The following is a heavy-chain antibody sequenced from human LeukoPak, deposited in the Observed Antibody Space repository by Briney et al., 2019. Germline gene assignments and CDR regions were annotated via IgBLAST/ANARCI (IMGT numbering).Heavy chain of an antibody. CDR2: IYFSGST. CDR1: GGSISNYY. Sequence: SETLSLTCAVSGGSISNYYRSWIRQPPGKGLEWIGCIYFSGSTNYNSSLKSRVTISVDTSRNQFSLKLNSVTAADTAVYYCATSSSSCTQFDYWGQGTLVTVSS. CDR3: ATSSSSCTQFDY. J-gene: IGHJ4*02. D-gene: IGHD6-13*01. V-gene: IGHV4-59*01.